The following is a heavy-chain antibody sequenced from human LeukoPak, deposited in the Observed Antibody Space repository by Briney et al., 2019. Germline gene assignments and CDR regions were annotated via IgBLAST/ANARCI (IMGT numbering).Heavy chain of an antibody. Sequence: GGSLRLSCAASGFTFSSYAMNWVRQAPGKGLEWVSAISGSGGSTYYADSVKGRFTISRDNSKNTLYLQMNSLRAEDTAVYYCAKAGYYYDSSGYSAKVSGDFDYWGQETLVSVSS. V-gene: IGHV3-23*01. J-gene: IGHJ4*02. D-gene: IGHD3-22*01. CDR3: AKAGYYYDSSGYSAKVSGDFDY. CDR2: ISGSGGST. CDR1: GFTFSSYA.